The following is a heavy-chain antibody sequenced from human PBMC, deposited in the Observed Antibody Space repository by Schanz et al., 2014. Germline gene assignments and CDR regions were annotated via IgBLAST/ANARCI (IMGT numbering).Heavy chain of an antibody. V-gene: IGHV3-30*02. CDR1: GFTFSSNW. Sequence: VQLVESGGGLVQPGGSLRLSCAASGFTFSSNWMNWVRQAPDKGLEWVSFTRYDGVNKYYADSVKGRFTISRDNSKNTVYLQMNSLRTEDTAVYYCAKAYSSGWYDLDYWGQGTLVAVSS. D-gene: IGHD6-19*01. J-gene: IGHJ4*02. CDR3: AKAYSSGWYDLDY. CDR2: TRYDGVNK.